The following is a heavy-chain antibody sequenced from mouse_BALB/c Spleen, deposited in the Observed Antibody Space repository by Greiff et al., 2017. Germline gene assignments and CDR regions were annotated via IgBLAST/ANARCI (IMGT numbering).Heavy chain of an antibody. CDR3: ARHFDV. Sequence: EVKLVESGGGLVQPGGSRKLSCAASGFTFSSFGMHWVRQAPEKGLEWVAYISSGSSTIYYADTVKGRFTISRDNPKNTLFLQMTSLRSEDTAMYYCARHFDVWGAGTTVTVSS. CDR1: GFTFSSFG. J-gene: IGHJ1*01. CDR2: ISSGSSTI. V-gene: IGHV5-17*02.